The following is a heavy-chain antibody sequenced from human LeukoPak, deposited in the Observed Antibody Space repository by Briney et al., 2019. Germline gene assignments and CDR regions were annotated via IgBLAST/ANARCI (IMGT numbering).Heavy chain of an antibody. J-gene: IGHJ4*02. D-gene: IGHD3-9*01. CDR3: ARAHRNYDILTGYYQADYYFDY. V-gene: IGHV3-48*01. CDR1: GFTFSTYS. Sequence: GGSLRLSCAVSGFTFSTYSMNWVRQAPGKGLEWVSYISTSNSTIYYADSVKGRFTISRDKSKNTMYLQMNRLRAEDTAVYYCARAHRNYDILTGYYQADYYFDYWGQGTLVTVSS. CDR2: ISTSNSTI.